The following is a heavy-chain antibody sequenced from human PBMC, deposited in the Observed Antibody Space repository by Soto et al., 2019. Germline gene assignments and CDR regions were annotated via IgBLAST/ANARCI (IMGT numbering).Heavy chain of an antibody. CDR1: AAAFSSDT. Sequence: QVQLVQSGAEVKKPGSSVKVSCKASAAAFSSDTLSWVRQSPGQGLEWMGRIVPILATAHYAQNFQGRVTITAHKSTSTVYMELSSLRSEDTAVYYCARDPRDGYWYFDRWGRGTLVTVSS. CDR2: IVPILATA. CDR3: ARDPRDGYWYFDR. J-gene: IGHJ2*01. V-gene: IGHV1-69*08.